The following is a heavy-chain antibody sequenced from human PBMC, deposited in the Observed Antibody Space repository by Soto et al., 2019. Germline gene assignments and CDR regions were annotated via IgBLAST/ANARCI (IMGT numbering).Heavy chain of an antibody. J-gene: IGHJ3*02. CDR2: IYYSGST. V-gene: IGHV4-39*01. D-gene: IGHD1-26*01. Sequence: PSETLSLTCTVSGGSISSSSHYWGWIRQPPGKGLEWIGSIYYSGSTYYNPSLKSRVTISVDTSKNQFSLKLSSVTAADTAVYYCARPSLRYIGRPPAALDIWGQGTMVT. CDR3: ARPSLRYIGRPPAALDI. CDR1: GGSISSSSHY.